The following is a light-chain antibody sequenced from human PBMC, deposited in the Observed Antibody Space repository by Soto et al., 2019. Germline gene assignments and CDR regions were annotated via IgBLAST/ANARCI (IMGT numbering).Light chain of an antibody. V-gene: IGLV2-8*01. CDR2: EVN. CDR3: SSYVASNNLRV. CDR1: SSDVGTYKY. Sequence: QSVLTQPPSASGSPGQSVTISCTGTSSDVGTYKYVSWYQQHTGKAPKLILYEVNERPSGVPDRFSGSKSGNTASLTVSGLQAEDEADYYCSSYVASNNLRVFGTGTKVTVL. J-gene: IGLJ1*01.